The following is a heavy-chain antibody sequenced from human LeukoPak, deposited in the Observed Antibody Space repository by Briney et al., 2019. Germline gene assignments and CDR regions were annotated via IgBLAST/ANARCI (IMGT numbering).Heavy chain of an antibody. CDR3: ARVGYSSSYYYYYYMDV. J-gene: IGHJ6*03. CDR1: GFTFSDYY. Sequence: PGGSLRLSCAASGFTFSDYYMNWIRQAPGKGLEWVANIKQDGSEKYYVDSVKGRFTISRDNAKNSLYLQMNSLRAEDTAVYYCARVGYSSSYYYYYYMDVWGKGTTVTVSS. D-gene: IGHD6-6*01. V-gene: IGHV3-7*01. CDR2: IKQDGSEK.